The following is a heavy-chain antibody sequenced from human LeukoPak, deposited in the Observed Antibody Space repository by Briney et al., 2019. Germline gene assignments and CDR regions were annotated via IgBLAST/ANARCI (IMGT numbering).Heavy chain of an antibody. J-gene: IGHJ4*02. D-gene: IGHD2-21*02. CDR3: ARFVVVTATKYYFDY. CDR2: INWNGGST. CDR1: GFSFDDYG. V-gene: IGHV3-20*04. Sequence: GGSLRLSCTASGFSFDDYGMSWVRQAPGKGLEWVSGINWNGGSTGYADSVKGRFTISRDNAKNSLYLQMNSLRAEDTALYYCARFVVVTATKYYFDYWGQGTLATVSS.